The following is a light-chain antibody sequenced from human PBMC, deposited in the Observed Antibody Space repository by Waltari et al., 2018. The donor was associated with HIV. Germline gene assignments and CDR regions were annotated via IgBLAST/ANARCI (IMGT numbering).Light chain of an antibody. Sequence: QSALTQPASVSGSPGQSITISCTGTSSDVGSYNLVSWYHQHPGKAPKLMIYEGSKRPSGVSNRFSGSKSGNTASLTISELQAEDEADYYCCSSAGSSTLVFGGGTKLTVL. CDR3: CSSAGSSTLV. V-gene: IGLV2-23*01. J-gene: IGLJ3*02. CDR1: SSDVGSYNL. CDR2: EGS.